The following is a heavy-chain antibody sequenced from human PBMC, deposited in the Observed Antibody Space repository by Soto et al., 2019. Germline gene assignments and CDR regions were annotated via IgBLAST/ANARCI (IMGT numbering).Heavy chain of an antibody. CDR1: GYTFTSYD. J-gene: IGHJ5*02. CDR2: MNPNSGNT. CDR3: ARVMRTRKWFDP. D-gene: IGHD1-1*01. V-gene: IGHV1-8*01. Sequence: QVQLVQSGAEVKKPGASVKVSCKASGYTFTSYDINWVRQATGQGLEWMGWMNPNSGNTGYAQKFQGRVTMTRNTTIRTAKRERSSLRSEETAVFYYARVMRTRKWFDPWGQGPLVTVSS.